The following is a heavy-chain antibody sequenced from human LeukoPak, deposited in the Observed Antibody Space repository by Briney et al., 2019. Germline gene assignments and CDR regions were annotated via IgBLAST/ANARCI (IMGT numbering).Heavy chain of an antibody. Sequence: GGSLRLSCAASGFAFSSYSMNWVRQAPGKGLEWVSSISSSSSYIYYADSVKGRFTISRDNAKNSLYLQMNSLRAEDTAVYYCASRSGSYSDAFDIWGQGTMVTVSS. D-gene: IGHD1-26*01. CDR2: ISSSSSYI. J-gene: IGHJ3*02. CDR1: GFAFSSYS. V-gene: IGHV3-21*01. CDR3: ASRSGSYSDAFDI.